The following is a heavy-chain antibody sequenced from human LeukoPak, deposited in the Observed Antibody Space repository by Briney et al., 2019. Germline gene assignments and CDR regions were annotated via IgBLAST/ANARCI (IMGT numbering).Heavy chain of an antibody. J-gene: IGHJ3*02. CDR2: IKQDGSDK. V-gene: IGHV3-7*01. CDR3: ARAATDSGYVNDAFDI. Sequence: GGSLRLSCAASGFIFSSYWMSWVRQAPGKGLEWVANIKQDGSDKSYVDSVKGRFTISRDNAKNSLYLQMNSLRAEDTAVYYCARAATDSGYVNDAFDIWGQGTMVTVSS. D-gene: IGHD5-12*01. CDR1: GFIFSSYW.